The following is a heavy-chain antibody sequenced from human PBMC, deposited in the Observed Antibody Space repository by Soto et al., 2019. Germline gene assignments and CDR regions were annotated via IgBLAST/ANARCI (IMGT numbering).Heavy chain of an antibody. CDR1: GFTLSSYA. D-gene: IGHD2-15*01. CDR2: ISYDGSNK. CDR3: ARERSGGVVVVAAYFDN. Sequence: QVQLVESGGGVVQPGRSLRLSCAASGFTLSSYAMHWVRQAPGKGLEWVAVISYDGSNKYYADSVKGRFTISRDNSKNTLYLQMNSVRAEDTAVYYCARERSGGVVVVAAYFDNWGQGTLVTVSS. V-gene: IGHV3-30*04. J-gene: IGHJ4*02.